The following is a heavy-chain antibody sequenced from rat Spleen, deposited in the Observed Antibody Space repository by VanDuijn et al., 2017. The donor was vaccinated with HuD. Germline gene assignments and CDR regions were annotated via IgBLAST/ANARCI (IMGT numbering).Heavy chain of an antibody. CDR1: GYSITSSYR. CDR2: INSAGST. J-gene: IGHJ2*01. V-gene: IGHV3-3*01. D-gene: IGHD1-12*02. CDR3: VGAPHQAGSYPFDY. Sequence: EVQLQESGPGLVKPSQSLSLTCSVIGYSITSSYRWNWIRKFPGNKLEWMGYINSAGSTNYNPPLKSQISITKNTSRNHFFLHLTSVTTDDSATYYCVGAPHQAGSYPFDYWVQGIMVTVSS.